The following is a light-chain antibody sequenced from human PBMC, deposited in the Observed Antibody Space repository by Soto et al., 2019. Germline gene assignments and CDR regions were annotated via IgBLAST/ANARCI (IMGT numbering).Light chain of an antibody. V-gene: IGLV2-14*01. CDR1: SSDIGYYDY. CDR2: EVN. Sequence: QSVLTQPASVSGSPGQSITISCTGTSSDIGYYDYVSWYQHHSGKAPKLIIYEVNNRPSGVSSRFSGSKSVNTASLTISGLQAEDEADYYCSSHSSSSAYYVFGTGTKVTVL. J-gene: IGLJ1*01. CDR3: SSHSSSSAYYV.